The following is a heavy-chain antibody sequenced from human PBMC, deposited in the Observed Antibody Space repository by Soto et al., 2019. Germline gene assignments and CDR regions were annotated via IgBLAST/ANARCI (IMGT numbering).Heavy chain of an antibody. Sequence: GGSLRLSCVGSGFIFSNNAMHWVRQAPGKGLEWVAFISYDSSEIFYADSAKGRFTISRDNPKNTLFLHMNSPRADDTAVYYCAIARVADSSLDHWGRGVLVTVSS. CDR2: ISYDSSEI. D-gene: IGHD3-3*01. CDR3: AIARVADSSLDH. CDR1: GFIFSNNA. J-gene: IGHJ4*01. V-gene: IGHV3-30*01.